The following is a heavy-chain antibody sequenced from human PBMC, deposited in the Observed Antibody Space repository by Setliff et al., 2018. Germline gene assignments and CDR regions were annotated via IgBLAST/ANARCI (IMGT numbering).Heavy chain of an antibody. CDR1: GGSINSYY. CDR2: ISDSGST. D-gene: IGHD6-6*01. CDR3: ARGRNVAARLLDS. Sequence: PSETLSLTWVTVSGGSINSYYWSWIRQPPGKGLEWIAYISDSGSTNYNPSLKSRVTISLDTSKNQFSLKLTSVTAADTAVYYCARGRNVAARLLDSWGQGARVTVSS. J-gene: IGHJ4*02. V-gene: IGHV4-59*12.